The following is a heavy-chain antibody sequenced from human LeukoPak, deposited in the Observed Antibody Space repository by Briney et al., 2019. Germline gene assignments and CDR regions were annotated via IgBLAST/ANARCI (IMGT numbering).Heavy chain of an antibody. J-gene: IGHJ4*02. CDR3: ARDNRREYYYDSSGFDY. Sequence: PSETLSLTCTVSGGSISSYYWSWIRQPPGKGLEWIGYIYYSGSTNYNPSLKSRVTISVDTSKNQFSLKLSSVTAADTAVYYCARDNRREYYYDSSGFDYWGQGTLVTVSS. CDR2: IYYSGST. CDR1: GGSISSYY. V-gene: IGHV4-59*12. D-gene: IGHD3-22*01.